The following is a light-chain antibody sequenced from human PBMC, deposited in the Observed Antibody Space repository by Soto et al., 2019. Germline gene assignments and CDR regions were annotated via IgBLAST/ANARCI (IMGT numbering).Light chain of an antibody. CDR2: RNN. CDR3: AAWDDSLSGVV. J-gene: IGLJ2*01. V-gene: IGLV1-47*01. Sequence: QSVLTQPPSASGTPGQRVTSSCSGSSSNIGRNSVYWYQQLPGTAPKLLIYRNNQRPSGVPDRFSGSKSGTSASLAISGLRSEDEADYYCAAWDDSLSGVVFDGGTKVTVL. CDR1: SSNIGRNS.